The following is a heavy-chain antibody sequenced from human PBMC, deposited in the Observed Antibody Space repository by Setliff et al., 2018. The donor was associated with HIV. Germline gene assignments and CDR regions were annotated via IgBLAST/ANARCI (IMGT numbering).Heavy chain of an antibody. CDR2: ISPIFGTA. D-gene: IGHD6-13*01. V-gene: IGHV1-69*05. J-gene: IGHJ3*02. CDR1: GVTFSNYA. Sequence: SVKVSCKASGVTFSNYAISWVRQAPGQGLEWMGGISPIFGTANYAQKFQGRVTITTDESTITAYMELISLRSEDTAVYYCARDTGQQLVGFDIWGQGAMVTVSS. CDR3: ARDTGQQLVGFDI.